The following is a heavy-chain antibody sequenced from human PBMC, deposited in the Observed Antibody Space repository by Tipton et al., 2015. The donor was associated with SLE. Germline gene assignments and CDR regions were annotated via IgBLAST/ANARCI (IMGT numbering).Heavy chain of an antibody. D-gene: IGHD3-22*01. CDR3: AKETITLVVVGNEAFDI. J-gene: IGHJ3*02. V-gene: IGHV4-61*10. Sequence: TLSLTCTVSGGSISSGRYYWSWIRQPAGKGLEWIGYIYYSGSTYYNPSLKSRVTISVDTSKNQFSLRLSSVTAADTAVYYCAKETITLVVVGNEAFDIWGQGTMVTVSS. CDR2: IYYSGST. CDR1: GGSISSGRYY.